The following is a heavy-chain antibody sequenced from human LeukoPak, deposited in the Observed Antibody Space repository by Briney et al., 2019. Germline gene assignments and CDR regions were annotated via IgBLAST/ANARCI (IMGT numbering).Heavy chain of an antibody. CDR1: GFTFNTYSA. V-gene: IGHV1-58*01. CDR2: IVVGSGHT. D-gene: IGHD5-24*01. J-gene: IGHJ4*02. CDR3: AADHPNYDY. Sequence: ASVKVSCKASGFTFNTYSAVQWLRQARGQRLERIGWIVVGSGHTNYAQKFQERVTITRDMSTSTAYMELNSLRSEDTAVYYCAADHPNYDYWGQGTLVTVSS.